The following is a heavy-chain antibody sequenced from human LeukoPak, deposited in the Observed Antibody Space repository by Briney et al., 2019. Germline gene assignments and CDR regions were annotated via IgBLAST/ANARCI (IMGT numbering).Heavy chain of an antibody. CDR2: ISGSGSSA. CDR3: TSSSPTSYSDY. Sequence: GGSLRLSCAASGFTFRSYAMSWVRQAPGKGLEWVSAISGSGSSAYYADSVKGRFTISRHNSENTLYLQMNSLRVEDTAVYYCTSSSPTSYSDYWGQGTLVTVSS. CDR1: GFTFRSYA. J-gene: IGHJ4*02. V-gene: IGHV3-23*01. D-gene: IGHD6-13*01.